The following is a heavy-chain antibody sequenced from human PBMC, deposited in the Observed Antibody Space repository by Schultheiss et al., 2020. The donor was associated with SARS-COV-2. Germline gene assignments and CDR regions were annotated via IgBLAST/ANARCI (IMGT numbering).Heavy chain of an antibody. CDR3: ARGDRGSGWFS. D-gene: IGHD6-19*01. CDR2: ISGSGGST. CDR1: GGSFSGYY. V-gene: IGHV3-23*01. Sequence: ETLSLTCAVYGGSFSGYYWSWIRQPPGKGLEWVSAISGSGGSTYYADSVKGRFTISRDNSKNTLYLQMNSLRAEDTAVYYCARGDRGSGWFSWGQGTLVTVSS. J-gene: IGHJ5*02.